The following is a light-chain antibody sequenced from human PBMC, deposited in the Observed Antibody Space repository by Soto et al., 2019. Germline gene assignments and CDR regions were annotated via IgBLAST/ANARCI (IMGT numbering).Light chain of an antibody. Sequence: EIVLTQSPGTLSLSPGGRATLSCRASQGVFSNFLAWYQQKPGQAPRLLIYGASSRATGIPDRFSGSGSGTDFTLTICRLEPEDFEVYFCQQYGSSPITFGQGTRLEIK. CDR3: QQYGSSPIT. J-gene: IGKJ5*01. CDR2: GAS. V-gene: IGKV3-20*01. CDR1: QGVFSNF.